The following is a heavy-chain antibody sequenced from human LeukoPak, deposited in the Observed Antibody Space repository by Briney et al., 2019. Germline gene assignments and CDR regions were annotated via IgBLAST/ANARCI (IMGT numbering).Heavy chain of an antibody. J-gene: IGHJ4*02. Sequence: GGSLRLSCAASGFTFSSYGTHWVRQAPGKGLEWVAVISYDGSNKYYADSVKGRFTISRDNSKNTLYLQMNSLRAEDTAVYYCAKDGLGDGYNPGPFDYWGQGTLVTVSS. D-gene: IGHD5-24*01. V-gene: IGHV3-30*18. CDR3: AKDGLGDGYNPGPFDY. CDR2: ISYDGSNK. CDR1: GFTFSSYG.